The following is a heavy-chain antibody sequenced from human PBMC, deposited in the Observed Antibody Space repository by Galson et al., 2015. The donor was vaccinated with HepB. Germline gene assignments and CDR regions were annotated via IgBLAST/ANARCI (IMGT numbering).Heavy chain of an antibody. CDR2: ISGSRTYT. CDR1: GFTFSDYY. CDR3: ARVADADYGDHTYFDS. V-gene: IGHV3-11*06. D-gene: IGHD4-17*01. J-gene: IGHJ4*02. Sequence: SLRLSCAASGFTFSDYYMSWIRQAPGKGLEWLSYISGSRTYTNYAASVKGRFTISRDNAKNSLFLQMNSLRAEDTAVYYCARVADADYGDHTYFDSWGQGILVTVSS.